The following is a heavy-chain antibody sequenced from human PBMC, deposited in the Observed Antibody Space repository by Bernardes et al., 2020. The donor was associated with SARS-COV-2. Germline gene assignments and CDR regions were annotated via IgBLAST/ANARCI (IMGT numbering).Heavy chain of an antibody. D-gene: IGHD3-10*01. V-gene: IGHV3-7*03. Sequence: SLRLSCAASEFTFGSHWMTWVRQAPEKGLEWVANISPDGNTRNFVDSLKGRFTISRDNAKNSLYLQMSSLTAEDTAVYYCATNSDYRFDFWGQGAMVTVSS. CDR3: ATNSDYRFDF. CDR1: EFTFGSHW. CDR2: ISPDGNTR. J-gene: IGHJ4*02.